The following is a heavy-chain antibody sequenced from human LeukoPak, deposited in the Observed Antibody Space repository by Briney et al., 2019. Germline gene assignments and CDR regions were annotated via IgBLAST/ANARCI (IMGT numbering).Heavy chain of an antibody. J-gene: IGHJ4*02. V-gene: IGHV5-51*01. CDR2: IYPDDSDT. CDR1: GNSFTNYW. CDR3: AGLPAGSSGWNYFDY. D-gene: IGHD6-19*01. Sequence: GESLKISCKASGNSFTNYWIGWVRQMPGKGLEWMGIIYPDDSDTRYSPSFQAQVTISVDKSISTAYLQWSSLKASDTATCYCAGLPAGSSGWNYFDYWGQGTLVTVSS.